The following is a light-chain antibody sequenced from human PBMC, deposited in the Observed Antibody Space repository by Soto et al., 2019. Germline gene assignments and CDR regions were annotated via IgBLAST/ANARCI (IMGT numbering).Light chain of an antibody. CDR2: DAS. CDR1: QSVSSN. J-gene: IGKJ4*01. Sequence: EIVMTQSPGTLSVSPGERATLSCGASQSVSSNLAWYQQKPGQAPRLLIYDASTRATGIPARFSGFGSGTEFILTISSLQSEDFAVYYCQEYNNWHPITFGGGTKVEIK. CDR3: QEYNNWHPIT. V-gene: IGKV3D-15*01.